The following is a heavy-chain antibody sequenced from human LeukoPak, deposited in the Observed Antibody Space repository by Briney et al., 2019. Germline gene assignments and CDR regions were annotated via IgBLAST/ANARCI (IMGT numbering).Heavy chain of an antibody. J-gene: IGHJ4*02. CDR3: ARGGMVRAVHGGY. CDR2: ISSSSSYI. CDR1: GFTFSSYS. Sequence: PGGSLRLSCAASGFTFSSYSMNWVRQAPGKGLEWVSSISSSSSYIYYADPVKGRFTISRDNAKNSLYLQMNSLRAEDTAVYYCARGGMVRAVHGGYWGQGTLVTVSS. D-gene: IGHD3-10*01. V-gene: IGHV3-21*01.